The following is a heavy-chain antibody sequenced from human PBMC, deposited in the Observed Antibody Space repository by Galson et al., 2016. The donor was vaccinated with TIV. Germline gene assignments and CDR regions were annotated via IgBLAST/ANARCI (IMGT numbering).Heavy chain of an antibody. CDR2: VHPLDSEA. V-gene: IGHV5-51*01. CDR3: ATLTGYCANGVCLDDYSYGLDV. D-gene: IGHD2-8*01. CDR1: GYTFTRYW. J-gene: IGHJ6*02. Sequence: QSGAEVKKAGESLRISCKGSGYTFTRYWIGWVRQMPGKGLESIAIVHPLDSEAKYKPSFHGQVTLSADKSISAAYLQWRSLKASDTAMYYCATLTGYCANGVCLDDYSYGLDVWGQGTPVTVSS.